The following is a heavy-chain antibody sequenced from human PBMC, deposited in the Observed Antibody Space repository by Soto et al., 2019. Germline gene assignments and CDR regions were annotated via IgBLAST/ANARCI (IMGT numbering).Heavy chain of an antibody. CDR2: IYYSGST. Sequence: SETLSLTCTVSGGSISSYYWSWIRQPPGKGLEWIGYIYYSGSTNYNPSLKSRVTISVDNSKNTLYLQMNSLRAEDTAVYYCAKDRYDFWSGPVGGFMLDYWGQGTLVTVSS. D-gene: IGHD3-3*01. V-gene: IGHV4-59*01. CDR3: AKDRYDFWSGPVGGFMLDY. J-gene: IGHJ4*02. CDR1: GGSISSYY.